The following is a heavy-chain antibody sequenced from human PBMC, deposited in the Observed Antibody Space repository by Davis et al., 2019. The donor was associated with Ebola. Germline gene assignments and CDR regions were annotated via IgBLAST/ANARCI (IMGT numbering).Heavy chain of an antibody. J-gene: IGHJ6*02. V-gene: IGHV4-59*01. D-gene: IGHD3-22*01. Sequence: GSLRLSCTVSGGSISSYYWSWIRQPPGKGLEWIGYIYYSGSTNYNPSLKSRVTISVDTSKNQFSLKLSSVTAADTAVYYCARWALYDSSGYRMDVWGQGTTVTVSS. CDR2: IYYSGST. CDR1: GGSISSYY. CDR3: ARWALYDSSGYRMDV.